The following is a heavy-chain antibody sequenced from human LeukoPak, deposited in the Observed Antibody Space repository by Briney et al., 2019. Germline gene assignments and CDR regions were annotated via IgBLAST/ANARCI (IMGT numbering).Heavy chain of an antibody. CDR1: GGSISSGGYY. V-gene: IGHV4-31*03. Sequence: PSETLSLTCTVSGGSISSGGYYWSWIRQHPGKGLEWIGYIYYSGSTYHNPSLKSRVTISVDTSKNQFSLKLSSVTAADTAVYYCAREDDILTGTIDYWGQGTLVTVSS. CDR3: AREDDILTGTIDY. D-gene: IGHD3-9*01. J-gene: IGHJ4*02. CDR2: IYYSGST.